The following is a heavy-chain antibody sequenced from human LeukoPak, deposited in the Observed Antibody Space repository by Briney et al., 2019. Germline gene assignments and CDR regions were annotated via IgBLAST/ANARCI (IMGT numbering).Heavy chain of an antibody. Sequence: PGGSLRLSCAASGFTFSSYSINWVRQAPGKGLEWVSSISSSSSYIYYADSVKGRFTISRDNAKNSLYLQMNSLSAEDTAVYYCARDVHPTYYYDSSGYADWGQGTLVTVSS. CDR2: ISSSSSYI. CDR3: ARDVHPTYYYDSSGYAD. CDR1: GFTFSSYS. D-gene: IGHD3-22*01. J-gene: IGHJ4*02. V-gene: IGHV3-21*01.